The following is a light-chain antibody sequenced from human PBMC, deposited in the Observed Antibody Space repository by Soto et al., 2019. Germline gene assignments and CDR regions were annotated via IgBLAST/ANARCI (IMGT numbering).Light chain of an antibody. CDR2: GGS. V-gene: IGKV3-20*01. Sequence: EIVLTQSPGTLSLSPGERATLSCRASQSLTNSRLAWYQQKPGQAPKVLIYGGSNRATGIPDRFSGSGSGTDFTLTISRLEPEDFAVYYCQQHGASITFGGGTRVENK. CDR3: QQHGASIT. J-gene: IGKJ4*01. CDR1: QSLTNSR.